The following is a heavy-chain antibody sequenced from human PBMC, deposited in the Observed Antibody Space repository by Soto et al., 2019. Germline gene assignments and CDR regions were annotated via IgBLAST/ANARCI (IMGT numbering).Heavy chain of an antibody. CDR3: ARDRLYYYYYMDV. V-gene: IGHV3-21*01. J-gene: IGHJ6*03. Sequence: GGSLRLSCAASGFTFSSYSMNWVRQAPGKGLEWVSSISSSSSYIYYADSVKGRFTISRANAKNSLYLQMNSLRADDSAVYFCARDRLYYYYYMDVWGKGTTVTVSS. CDR2: ISSSSSYI. CDR1: GFTFSSYS.